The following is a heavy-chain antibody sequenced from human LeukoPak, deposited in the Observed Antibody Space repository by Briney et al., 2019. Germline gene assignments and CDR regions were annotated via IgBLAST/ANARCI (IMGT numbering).Heavy chain of an antibody. D-gene: IGHD5-18*01. J-gene: IGHJ5*02. CDR3: ARGAMGGANWFDP. CDR1: GGSISSGDYY. V-gene: IGHV4-30-4*01. CDR2: IHYNGNT. Sequence: SETLSLTCTVSGGSISSGDYYWSWIRQPPGMGLEWIGYIHYNGNTYYNPSLKSRVTISVDTSKNQFSLKLSSVTAADTAVFYCARGAMGGANWFDPWGQGTLVTVSS.